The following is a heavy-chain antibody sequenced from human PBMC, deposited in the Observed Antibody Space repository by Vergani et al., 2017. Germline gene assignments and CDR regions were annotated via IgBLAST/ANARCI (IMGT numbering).Heavy chain of an antibody. V-gene: IGHV3-74*01. J-gene: IGHJ5*01. CDR3: VRARCSGPCFMSNWFDS. CDR1: GFSFSGYW. D-gene: IGHD5-12*01. CDR2: IKSDGSIT. Sequence: EVQLVESGGGLIHPGGSLRLSCEGSGFSFSGYWMHWVRQSPEKGLVWVSRIKSDGSITNYADSVKGRFTISRDNAKNTLYLEMNSLRGDDTAIYYCVRARCSGPCFMSNWFDSWGQGTQVIVSS.